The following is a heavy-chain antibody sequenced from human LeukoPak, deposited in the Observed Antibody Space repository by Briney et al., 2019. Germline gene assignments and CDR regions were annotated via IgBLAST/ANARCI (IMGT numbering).Heavy chain of an antibody. CDR1: GYTFTSYA. CDR2: INTNTGNP. D-gene: IGHD3-3*01. V-gene: IGHV7-4-1*02. CDR3: ARDTRFLEWLPDTINYYYYYMDV. Sequence: ASVKVSCKASGYTFTSYAMNWVRQAPGQGLEWMGWINTNTGNPTYAQGFTGRFVFSLDTSVSTAYLQISSLKAEDTAVYYCARDTRFLEWLPDTINYYYYYMDVWGKGTTVTVSS. J-gene: IGHJ6*03.